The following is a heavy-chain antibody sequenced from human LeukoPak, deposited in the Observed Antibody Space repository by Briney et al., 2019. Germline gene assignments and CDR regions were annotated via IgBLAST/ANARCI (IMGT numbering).Heavy chain of an antibody. Sequence: GGSLRLSCAASGFPFSSYAMHWVRQAPGKGLEWVALISYDGNNKYYADSVKGRCTISRDNSKNTLYLQMNSLRAEDTAVYYCARARYCSSISCREAFDIWGQGTMVTVSS. D-gene: IGHD2-2*01. J-gene: IGHJ3*02. CDR1: GFPFSSYA. CDR3: ARARYCSSISCREAFDI. V-gene: IGHV3-30-3*01. CDR2: ISYDGNNK.